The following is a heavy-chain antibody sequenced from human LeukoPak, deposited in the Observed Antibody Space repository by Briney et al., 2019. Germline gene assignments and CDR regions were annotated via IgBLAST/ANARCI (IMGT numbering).Heavy chain of an antibody. Sequence: GGSLRLSCAAYGFTVSSNYMSWVRQAPGKGLEWVSVIYSGGSTFYADSVKGRFTISRDNSKNTLYLQMNSLRAEDTAVYYCARGKYDSSGYYYLDYWGQGTLVTVSS. CDR3: ARGKYDSSGYYYLDY. V-gene: IGHV3-66*01. D-gene: IGHD3-22*01. CDR1: GFTVSSNY. J-gene: IGHJ4*02. CDR2: IYSGGST.